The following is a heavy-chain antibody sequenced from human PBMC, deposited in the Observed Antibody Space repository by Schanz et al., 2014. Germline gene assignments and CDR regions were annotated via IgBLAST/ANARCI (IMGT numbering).Heavy chain of an antibody. CDR1: GYTFTSYG. J-gene: IGHJ4*02. Sequence: QVQLVQSGAEVKKPGASVKVSCKASGYTFTSYGISWVRQAPGQGPEWMGWISDYNADTKYAQKVQGRVTMTTDTSTSTAYMDVSSLRSEGTAVYYCASAGAGYSSSGDFDYWGQGTLVTVSS. V-gene: IGHV1-18*04. D-gene: IGHD6-13*01. CDR3: ASAGAGYSSSGDFDY. CDR2: ISDYNADT.